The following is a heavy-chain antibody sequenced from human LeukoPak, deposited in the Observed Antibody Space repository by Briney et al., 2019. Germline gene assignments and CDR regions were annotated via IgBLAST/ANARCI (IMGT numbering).Heavy chain of an antibody. V-gene: IGHV1-69*13. Sequence: SVKVSCKTSGGTFSYFAISWVRQVPGQGLEWMGGIIPIFGTTDYPHKFQDRVTITADESTSTAYMELSSLRSEDTAVYYCAREDYGSGSPEHYFDYWGQGTLVTVSS. CDR2: IIPIFGTT. D-gene: IGHD3-10*01. CDR1: GGTFSYFA. CDR3: AREDYGSGSPEHYFDY. J-gene: IGHJ4*02.